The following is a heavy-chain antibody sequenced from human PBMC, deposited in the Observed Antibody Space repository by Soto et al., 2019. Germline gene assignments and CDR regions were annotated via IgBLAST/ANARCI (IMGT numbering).Heavy chain of an antibody. V-gene: IGHV3-30*18. CDR1: GFTFSDYA. Sequence: VQLVESGGGVVQPGRSLRLSCAASGFTFSDYAMHWVRQAPGKGLEWVAVVSHDGRNTHYADSVKGRFTISRDSSKNTVSMEMSSLRAEDTAVYYCAKGGRQWLVTADFTYGGEGALVTVSS. J-gene: IGHJ4*02. D-gene: IGHD6-19*01. CDR3: AKGGRQWLVTADFTY. CDR2: VSHDGRNT.